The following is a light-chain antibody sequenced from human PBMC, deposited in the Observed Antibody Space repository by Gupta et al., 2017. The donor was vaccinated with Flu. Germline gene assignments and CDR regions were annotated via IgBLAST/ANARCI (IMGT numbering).Light chain of an antibody. CDR3: MQALQTLYN. CDR1: QSLQHSNGYNF. V-gene: IGKV2-28*01. CDR2: LSS. J-gene: IGKJ2*01. Sequence: DIVMTQSPLSLPVTPGEPASISCRSSQSLQHSNGYNFLDWYVQKPGQSPQLLIYLSSHRAAGVPDRFSGSGSGTDFTLRISRVEAEDVGVYYCMQALQTLYNCGQGTKLEIK.